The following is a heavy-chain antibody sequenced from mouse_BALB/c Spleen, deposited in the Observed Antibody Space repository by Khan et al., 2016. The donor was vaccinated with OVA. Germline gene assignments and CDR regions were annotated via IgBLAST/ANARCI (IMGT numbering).Heavy chain of an antibody. V-gene: IGHV1-26*01. Sequence: VQLKESGPDLVKPGASVKISCKASGYSFSLYYMTWVKQSHGKSPEWIGRVNPNNGDATYNQNFKGKAILTVDKSSSTAYMELRSLTSEDSAVFYCARGYEFFPYWGQGTLVTVSA. CDR3: ARGYEFFPY. D-gene: IGHD2-12*01. CDR2: VNPNNGDA. J-gene: IGHJ3*01. CDR1: GYSFSLYY.